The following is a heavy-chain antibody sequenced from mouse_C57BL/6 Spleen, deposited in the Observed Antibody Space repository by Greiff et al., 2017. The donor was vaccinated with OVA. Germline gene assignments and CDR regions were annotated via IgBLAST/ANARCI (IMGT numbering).Heavy chain of an antibody. J-gene: IGHJ3*01. V-gene: IGHV1-18*01. CDR1: GYTFTDYN. CDR3: ARLLRTWLAY. CDR2: INPNNGGT. Sequence: VQLQQSGPELVKPGASVKIPCKASGYTFTDYNMDWVKQSHGKSLEWIGDINPNNGGTIYNQKFKGKATLTVDKSSSTAYMELRSLTSEDTAVYYCARLLRTWLAYWGQGTRVTVSA. D-gene: IGHD1-1*01.